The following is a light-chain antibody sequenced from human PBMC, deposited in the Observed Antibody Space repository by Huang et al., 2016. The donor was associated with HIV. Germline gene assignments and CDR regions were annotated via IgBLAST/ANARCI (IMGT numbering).Light chain of an antibody. CDR1: QRVSAY. CDR2: GAS. CDR3: QQRSDWPLT. V-gene: IGKV3-11*01. Sequence: EIVLTKSPATLSLSPGERATLSCRASQRVSAYLAWYQQKPGQAPRLLIYGASNRATGIPARFSGRGAGTDFTLTISSLEPEDFAVYYCQQRSDWPLTFGGGTKVEIK. J-gene: IGKJ4*01.